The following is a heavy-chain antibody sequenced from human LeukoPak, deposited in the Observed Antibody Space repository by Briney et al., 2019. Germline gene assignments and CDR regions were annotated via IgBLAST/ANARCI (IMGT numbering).Heavy chain of an antibody. Sequence: GGSLRLSCAASGFTFDDYGMNWVRQAPGKGLEWVSSISSSSSYIYYADSVKGRFTISRDNAKNSLYLQMNSLRAEDTAVYYCARESGTAQTYTYYFDYWGQGTLVTVSS. CDR2: ISSSSSYI. V-gene: IGHV3-21*01. CDR3: ARESGTAQTYTYYFDY. D-gene: IGHD3-16*01. J-gene: IGHJ4*02. CDR1: GFTFDDYG.